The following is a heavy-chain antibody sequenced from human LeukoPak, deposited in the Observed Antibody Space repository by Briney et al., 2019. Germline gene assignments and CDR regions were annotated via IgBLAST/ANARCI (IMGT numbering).Heavy chain of an antibody. D-gene: IGHD3-22*01. J-gene: IGHJ4*02. CDR2: IHFSGST. CDR3: ARATDFYESSGYLDN. CDR1: GDSISTRSYY. V-gene: IGHV4-39*01. Sequence: SETLSLTCSVSGDSISTRSYYWAWIRQPPGKGLEWLGSIHFSGSTSYKPSLKSRLTVSVDTSKNQVSLKLRSVTAADTAVYYCARATDFYESSGYLDNWGQGTLVTVSS.